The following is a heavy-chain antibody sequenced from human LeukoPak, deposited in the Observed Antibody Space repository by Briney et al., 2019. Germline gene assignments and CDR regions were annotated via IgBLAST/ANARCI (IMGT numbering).Heavy chain of an antibody. CDR3: ARNDYDILTGYGIYVDY. V-gene: IGHV1-18*01. J-gene: IGHJ4*02. CDR1: GYIFTSYG. D-gene: IGHD3-9*01. Sequence: GASVKVSCKASGYIFTSYGISWVRQAPGQGLEWMGWISAYNGNTNYAQKLQGRVTMTTDTSTSTAYMELRGLRSDDTAVYYCARNDYDILTGYGIYVDYWGQGTLVTVSS. CDR2: ISAYNGNT.